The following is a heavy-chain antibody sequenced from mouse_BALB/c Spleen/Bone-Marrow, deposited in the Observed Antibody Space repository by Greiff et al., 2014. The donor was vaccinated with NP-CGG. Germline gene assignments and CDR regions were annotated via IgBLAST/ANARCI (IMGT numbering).Heavy chain of an antibody. D-gene: IGHD3-1*01. V-gene: IGHV1-54*01. CDR2: INPGSGGT. J-gene: IGHJ4*01. CDR3: AGHLGPAYAMDY. CDR1: GYAFTNYL. Sequence: QVQLQQSGAELVRPGTSVKVSCKASGYAFTNYLIEWVKRRPGQGLEWIGVINPGSGGTNYNENFKGKATLTADKSSSTAYMQLNRLTSEDSAVDFCAGHLGPAYAMDYWGQGTSVTASS.